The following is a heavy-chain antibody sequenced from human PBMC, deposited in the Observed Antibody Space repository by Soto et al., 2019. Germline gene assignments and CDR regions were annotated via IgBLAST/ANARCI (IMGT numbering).Heavy chain of an antibody. CDR1: GFTLSSYG. V-gene: IGHV3-33*01. CDR2: IWYDGRNN. Sequence: QVQLVESGGGVVQPGRSLRLSCAASGFTLSSYGTHWVRQAPGKGLEWVAIIWYDGRNNYYADSVKGRFTISRDNSKNTVFLEMNSLRAEDTAVYDCAREGISLGWDYDGVDVWGQGTTVTVSS. J-gene: IGHJ6*02. D-gene: IGHD6-13*01. CDR3: AREGISLGWDYDGVDV.